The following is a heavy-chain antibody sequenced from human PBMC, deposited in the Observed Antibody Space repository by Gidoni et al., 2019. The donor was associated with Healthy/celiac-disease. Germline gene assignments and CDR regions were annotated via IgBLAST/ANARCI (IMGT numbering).Heavy chain of an antibody. CDR2: IYYSGST. V-gene: IGHV4-39*01. CDR1: GGSISSSSYY. Sequence: QLQLQESGPGLVQPSETLSLTCTVSGGSISSSSYYWGWIRQPPGKGLEWIGSIYYSGSTYYNPSLKSRVTISVDTSKNQFSLKLSSVTAADTAVYYCARGDIVATIRSGGIDYWGQGTLVTVSS. J-gene: IGHJ4*02. CDR3: ARGDIVATIRSGGIDY. D-gene: IGHD5-12*01.